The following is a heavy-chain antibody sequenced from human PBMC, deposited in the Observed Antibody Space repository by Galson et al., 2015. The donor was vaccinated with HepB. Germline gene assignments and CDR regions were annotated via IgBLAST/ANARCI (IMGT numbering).Heavy chain of an antibody. CDR3: ARGALVAVVNANLNNWFDP. CDR2: ISAYHSST. D-gene: IGHD2-8*02. V-gene: IGHV1-18*01. Sequence: SVKVSCKASGYTFSSYPIAWVRQAPGQGLEWMGWISAYHSSTNYAQNFQGRVTMTTETSTTTAYLELRSLRSGDTAVYYCARGALVAVVNANLNNWFDPWGQGTLVTVSS. J-gene: IGHJ5*02. CDR1: GYTFSSYP.